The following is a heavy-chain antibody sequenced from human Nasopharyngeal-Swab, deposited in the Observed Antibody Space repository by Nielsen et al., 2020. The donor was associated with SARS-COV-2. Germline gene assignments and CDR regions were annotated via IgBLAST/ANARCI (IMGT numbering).Heavy chain of an antibody. CDR2: ISSSGSTI. D-gene: IGHD2-15*01. V-gene: IGHV3-48*03. CDR3: ARDLQEVRVVVVAVFCYYGMDV. J-gene: IGHJ6*02. Sequence: GESLKISCAASGFTFSSYEMNWVRQAPGKGLEWVSYISSSGSTIYYADSVKGRFTISRDNAKNSLYLQMNSLRAEDTAVYYCARDLQEVRVVVVAVFCYYGMDVWGQGTTVTVSS. CDR1: GFTFSSYE.